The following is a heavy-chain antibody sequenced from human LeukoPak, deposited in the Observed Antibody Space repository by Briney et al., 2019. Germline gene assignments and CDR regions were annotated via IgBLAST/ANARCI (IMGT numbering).Heavy chain of an antibody. CDR1: GGSISSYY. J-gene: IGHJ6*02. V-gene: IGHV4-4*07. CDR2: IYTSGST. CDR3: ARAAVPGYYYYAMDV. D-gene: IGHD3-10*01. Sequence: PSETLSLTCTVSGGSISSYYWSWIRQPAGKGLEWIGHIYTSGSTNYNPSLKSRVTMSVDTSKNQFSLKLSSVTAADTAVYYCARAAVPGYYYYAMDVWGQGTTVTVSS.